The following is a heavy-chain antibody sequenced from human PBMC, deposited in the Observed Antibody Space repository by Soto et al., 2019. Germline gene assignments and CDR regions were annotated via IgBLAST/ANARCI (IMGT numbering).Heavy chain of an antibody. CDR2: IYYSGST. J-gene: IGHJ4*02. CDR1: GGSISSGDYY. V-gene: IGHV4-30-4*01. Sequence: QVQLQESGPGLVKPSQTLSLTCTVSGGSISSGDYYWSWIRQPPGKGLEWIGYIYYSGSTYYKPSLKSRATISVNTSKNQFSLQLSSVTAADTAVYYCARARGARYFDYWGQGTLVTVSS. D-gene: IGHD2-15*01. CDR3: ARARGARYFDY.